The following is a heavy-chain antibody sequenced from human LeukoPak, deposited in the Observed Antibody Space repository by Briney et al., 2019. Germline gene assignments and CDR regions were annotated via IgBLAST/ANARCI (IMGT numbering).Heavy chain of an antibody. CDR3: ARLNDYGDRYNYYYYMDV. CDR2: IYHSGST. CDR1: GYSISSGYY. J-gene: IGHJ6*03. D-gene: IGHD4-17*01. Sequence: SETLSLTCTVSGYSISSGYYWGWIRQPPGKGLEWIGSIYHSGSTYYNPSLKSRVTISVDTSKNQFSLKLSSVTAADTAVYYCARLNDYGDRYNYYYYMDVWGKGTTVTVSS. V-gene: IGHV4-38-2*02.